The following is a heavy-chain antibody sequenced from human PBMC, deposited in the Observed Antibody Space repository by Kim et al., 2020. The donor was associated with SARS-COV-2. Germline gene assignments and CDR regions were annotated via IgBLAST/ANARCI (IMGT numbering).Heavy chain of an antibody. D-gene: IGHD1-26*01. CDR2: IWYDGSNK. Sequence: GGSLRLSCAASGFTFSIYAMHWVRQAPGKGLEWVAVIWYDGSNKYYADSVKGRFTISRDNSKNTLYLQMNSLRAEDTAVYYCAKDEGGSTDYYYGMDVWGQGTTVTVSS. J-gene: IGHJ6*02. CDR1: GFTFSIYA. V-gene: IGHV3-33*06. CDR3: AKDEGGSTDYYYGMDV.